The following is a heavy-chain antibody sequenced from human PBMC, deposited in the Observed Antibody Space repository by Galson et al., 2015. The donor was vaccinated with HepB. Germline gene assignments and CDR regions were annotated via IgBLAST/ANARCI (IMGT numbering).Heavy chain of an antibody. V-gene: IGHV3-11*06. J-gene: IGHJ4*02. CDR2: NSSSSGYT. D-gene: IGHD5-18*01. CDR1: GFTFSDYY. CDR3: AREGYNYGIDY. Sequence: SLRLSCAASGFTFSDYYMSWIRQAPGKGLEWVSFNSSSSGYTNYADSVKGRFTISRDNAKNSVYLQMNSLRAEDTAVYYCAREGYNYGIDYWGQGTLVTVSS.